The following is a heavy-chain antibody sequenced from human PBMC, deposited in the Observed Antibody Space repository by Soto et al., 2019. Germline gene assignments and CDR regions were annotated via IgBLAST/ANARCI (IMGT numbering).Heavy chain of an antibody. J-gene: IGHJ4*02. CDR3: ARDGGITIFGVVTGHSSDY. D-gene: IGHD3-3*01. CDR2: INPNSGGT. Sequence: ASVKVSCKASGYTFTGYYMHWVRQAPGQGLEWMGWINPNSGGTNYAQKFQGWVTMTRDTSISTAYMELSRLRSDDAAVYYCARDGGITIFGVVTGHSSDYWGQGPLVTVSS. CDR1: GYTFTGYY. V-gene: IGHV1-2*04.